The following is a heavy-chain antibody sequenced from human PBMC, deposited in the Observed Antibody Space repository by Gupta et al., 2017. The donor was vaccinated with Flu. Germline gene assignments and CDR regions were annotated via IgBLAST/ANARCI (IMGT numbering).Heavy chain of an antibody. CDR1: GSTFTNFY. J-gene: IGHJ5*01. CDR3: ATGGDFWSGPPADS. CDR2: IDPSGGGT. V-gene: IGHV1-46*01. Sequence: QVQLVQSGAEVTKSGALVKVSCKASGSTFTNFYFHWVRQAPGQGLEWMGIIDPSGGGTKYAQRFQGRITLTSDTSTRTVYIELNSLRSEDTAMFYCATGGDFWSGPPADSWGQGTLVTVSS. D-gene: IGHD3-3*01.